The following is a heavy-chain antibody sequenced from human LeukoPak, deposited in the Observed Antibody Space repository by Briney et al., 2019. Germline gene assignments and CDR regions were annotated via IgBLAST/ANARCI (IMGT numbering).Heavy chain of an antibody. CDR1: GFTFSSYS. CDR2: ISSSSSTI. J-gene: IGHJ3*02. CDR3: ARDHTIFGVVMTFDI. V-gene: IGHV3-48*04. Sequence: GGSLRLSCAASGFTFSSYSMNWVRQAPGKGLEWVSYISSSSSTIYYADSVKGRFTISRDNAKNSLYLQMNSLRAEDTAVYYCARDHTIFGVVMTFDIWGQGTMVTVSS. D-gene: IGHD3-3*01.